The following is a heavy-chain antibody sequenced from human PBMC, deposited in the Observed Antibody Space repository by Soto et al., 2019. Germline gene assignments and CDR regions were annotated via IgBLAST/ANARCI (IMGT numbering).Heavy chain of an antibody. CDR2: IYPAGPT. V-gene: IGHV3-53*01. CDR3: ARDADSSGLHY. Sequence: SLRLSCAASGFTVSGMFMNWVRQAPGKGLEWVSVIYPAGPTYYADSVKGRFTISRDNSKNTLFLRLNNLRAEDTAVYYCARDADSSGLHYWGQGILVTVSS. CDR1: GFTVSGMF. D-gene: IGHD6-19*01. J-gene: IGHJ4*02.